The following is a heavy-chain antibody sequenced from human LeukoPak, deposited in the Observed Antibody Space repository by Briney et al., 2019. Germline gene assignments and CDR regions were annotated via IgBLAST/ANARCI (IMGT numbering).Heavy chain of an antibody. V-gene: IGHV3-15*01. Sequence: GGSLRLSCAASGFTFSNAWMSWVRQAPGKGREWVGRIKSKTDGGTTDYAAPVKGRFTISRDDSKNTLYLQMNSLKTEDTAVYYCTTGLRVGATDDYWGQGTLVTVSS. J-gene: IGHJ4*02. CDR2: IKSKTDGGTT. CDR3: TTGLRVGATDDY. CDR1: GFTFSNAW. D-gene: IGHD1-26*01.